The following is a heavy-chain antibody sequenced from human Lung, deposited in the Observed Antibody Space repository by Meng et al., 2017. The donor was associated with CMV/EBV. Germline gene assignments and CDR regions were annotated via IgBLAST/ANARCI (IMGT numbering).Heavy chain of an antibody. CDR1: GFTFSSYS. CDR3: ARVYCSRGSCSFDY. D-gene: IGHD2-15*01. J-gene: IGHJ4*02. V-gene: IGHV3-21*01. Sequence: GGSLRLXXAASGFTFSSYSVNWVRQAPGKGLEWVSSISSNSKYIFYADSVKGRFTISRDNAKNALHLQMNSLRDEDTALYYCARVYCSRGSCSFDYWGQGXLVTFSS. CDR2: ISSNSKYI.